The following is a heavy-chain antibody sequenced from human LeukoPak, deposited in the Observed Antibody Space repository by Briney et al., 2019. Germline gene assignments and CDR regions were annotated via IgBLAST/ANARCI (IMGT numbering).Heavy chain of an antibody. Sequence: GGSLRLSCAASGFTFSSYSMNWVRQAPGKGLEWVSYISSSSSTIYYADSVKGRFTISRDNAKNSLYLQMNSLRAEDTAVYYCARVSPGQGFDPWGQGTLVTVSS. CDR3: ARVSPGQGFDP. D-gene: IGHD3-10*01. V-gene: IGHV3-48*04. J-gene: IGHJ5*02. CDR1: GFTFSSYS. CDR2: ISSSSSTI.